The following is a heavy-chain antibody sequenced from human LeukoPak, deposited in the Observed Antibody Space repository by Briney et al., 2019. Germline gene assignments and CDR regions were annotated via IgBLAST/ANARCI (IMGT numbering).Heavy chain of an antibody. CDR1: GGTFSSYA. CDR2: IIPIFGTA. D-gene: IGHD3-22*01. Sequence: SVKVSCKASGGTFSSYALRWVRQAPGQGLEWMGGIIPIFGTANYAQKFQGRVTITADESTSTAYMELSSLRSEDTAVYYCARGDLGYYDSSGYYHFDYWGQGTLVTVSS. V-gene: IGHV1-69*13. CDR3: ARGDLGYYDSSGYYHFDY. J-gene: IGHJ4*02.